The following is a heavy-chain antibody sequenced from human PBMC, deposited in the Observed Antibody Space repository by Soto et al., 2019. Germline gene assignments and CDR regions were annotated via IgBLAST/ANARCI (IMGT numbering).Heavy chain of an antibody. J-gene: IGHJ5*02. Sequence: ASVKVSCKASGYTFTSYDINWVRQASGQGLEWMGWMNPNTGKTGYAQKFQGRVTMTRDISISTAYMELPSLTSEDTAVYYCARAPWFDYGRYVFNWFDPWGQGTLLTVSS. CDR3: ARAPWFDYGRYVFNWFDP. CDR2: MNPNTGKT. V-gene: IGHV1-8*01. CDR1: GYTFTSYD. D-gene: IGHD4-17*01.